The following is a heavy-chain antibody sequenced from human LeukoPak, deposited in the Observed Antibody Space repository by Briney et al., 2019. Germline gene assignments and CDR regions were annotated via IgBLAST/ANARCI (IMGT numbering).Heavy chain of an antibody. J-gene: IGHJ4*02. CDR3: ARLTVGATAVDC. CDR2: IYYSGTT. D-gene: IGHD1-26*01. Sequence: SETLSLTGTVSGGSISSSNYHWGWIRQPPGRGLEWIGTIYYSGTTYYNPSLKSRVTISVDTSKNQFSLKLSSMTAADTAVYYCARLTVGATAVDCWGQGTLVTVSS. CDR1: GGSISSSNYH. V-gene: IGHV4-39*01.